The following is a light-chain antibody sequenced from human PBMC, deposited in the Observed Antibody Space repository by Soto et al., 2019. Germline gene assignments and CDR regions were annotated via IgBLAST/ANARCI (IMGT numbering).Light chain of an antibody. J-gene: IGKJ1*01. CDR3: QHYNRYSEA. CDR1: QNIRNW. Sequence: GDSDTITCRASQNIRNWLAWYQQKPGKAPNPLIDDASSLKSGVPARFSGSGSGTEFTLTSSSLQPDDFATYYCQHYNRYSEAFGQGTKVDIK. V-gene: IGKV1-5*01. CDR2: DAS.